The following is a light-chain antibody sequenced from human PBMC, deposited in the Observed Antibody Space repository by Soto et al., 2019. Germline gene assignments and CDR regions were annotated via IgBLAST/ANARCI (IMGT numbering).Light chain of an antibody. J-gene: IGLJ1*01. CDR2: DVS. CDR3: CSYAGSYV. V-gene: IGLV2-11*01. Sequence: QSALTQPRSVSGSPGQSVTISCTGTSSDVGGYNYVSWYQHHPGKAPKLMIYDVSKRPSGVPDRFSGSKSGNTASLTISGLQAEDVADYYCCSYAGSYVFGTGTKLTVL. CDR1: SSDVGGYNY.